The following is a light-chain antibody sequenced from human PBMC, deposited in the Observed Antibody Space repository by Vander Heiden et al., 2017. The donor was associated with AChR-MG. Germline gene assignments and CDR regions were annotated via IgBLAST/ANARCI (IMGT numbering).Light chain of an antibody. CDR3: SSYTSSSTVV. CDR1: SSDVGGYDY. Sequence: QSALTQPASVSGSPGQSITISCTGTSSDVGGYDYVSWYQQHPGKAPKLMIYDVSNRPSGASTRFSGSKSGNTASLTISGLQAEDEADYYCSSYTSSSTVVFGGGTKLTGL. CDR2: DVS. V-gene: IGLV2-14*03. J-gene: IGLJ2*01.